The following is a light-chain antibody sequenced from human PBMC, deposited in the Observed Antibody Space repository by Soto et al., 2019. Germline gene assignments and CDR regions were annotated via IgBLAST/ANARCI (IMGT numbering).Light chain of an antibody. V-gene: IGLV2-14*01. J-gene: IGLJ2*01. CDR1: GSDIGGYNY. CDR3: TSYTSSSSVV. Sequence: QSVLTQPASVSGSPGQSITISCTGTGSDIGGYNYVSWYQQHPGKAPKVMIYEVSNRPSGVSNRFSASKSGNTASLTISGLQAEDEDDYYCTSYTSSSSVVFGGGTKLTVL. CDR2: EVS.